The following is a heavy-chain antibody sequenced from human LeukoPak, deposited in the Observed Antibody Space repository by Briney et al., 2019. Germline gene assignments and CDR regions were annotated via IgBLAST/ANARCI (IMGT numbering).Heavy chain of an antibody. D-gene: IGHD1-26*01. Sequence: PGGSLRLSCAASGFIFRNYWMSWVRQAPGKGLEWVASIKEYGGEKYYVDSVKGRFTISRDNAINSVYLQMSGLRADDTAVYYSARSSVGHYDYWGQGTLVTVSS. CDR1: GFIFRNYW. J-gene: IGHJ4*02. V-gene: IGHV3-7*01. CDR3: ARSSVGHYDY. CDR2: IKEYGGEK.